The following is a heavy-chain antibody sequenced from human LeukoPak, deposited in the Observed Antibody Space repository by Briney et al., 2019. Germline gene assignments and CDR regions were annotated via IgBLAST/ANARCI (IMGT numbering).Heavy chain of an antibody. Sequence: GGSLRLSCAASGFTFSSYAMSWVRQAPGKGLEWVSAIGGSGGSTYYADSVKGRFTISRDNSKNTLYLQMNSLRAEDTAVYYCAKFITGAFGSYGMDIWGQGTTVTVSS. V-gene: IGHV3-23*01. CDR1: GFTFSSYA. CDR2: IGGSGGST. J-gene: IGHJ6*02. D-gene: IGHD1-20*01. CDR3: AKFITGAFGSYGMDI.